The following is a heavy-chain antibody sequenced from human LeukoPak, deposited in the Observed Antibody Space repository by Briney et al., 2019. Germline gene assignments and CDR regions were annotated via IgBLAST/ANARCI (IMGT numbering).Heavy chain of an antibody. J-gene: IGHJ4*02. CDR3: ARGPPTIVVVITTGHFDS. Sequence: ASVWVYCKASGYTFTGYYIHWVRQAPGQGLEWMGWINPNSGGTNYAQKFQGRVTMTRDTSISTAYMELRRLRSDDRAVYYCARGPPTIVVVITTGHFDSWGQGTLVTVSS. CDR1: GYTFTGYY. CDR2: INPNSGGT. V-gene: IGHV1-2*02. D-gene: IGHD3-22*01.